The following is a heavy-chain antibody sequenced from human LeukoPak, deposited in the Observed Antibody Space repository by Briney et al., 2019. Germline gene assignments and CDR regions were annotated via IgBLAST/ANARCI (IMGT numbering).Heavy chain of an antibody. J-gene: IGHJ4*02. CDR1: GFTFSSYA. CDR2: ISYDGSNK. D-gene: IGHD6-6*01. Sequence: GRSLRLSCAASGFTFSSYAMHWVRQAPGKGLEWVAVISYDGSNKYYADSVKGRFTISRDNSKNTLYLQMNSLRAEDTAVYYCARDRVDYSSSSPTTYWGQGTLVTVSS. V-gene: IGHV3-30-3*01. CDR3: ARDRVDYSSSSPTTY.